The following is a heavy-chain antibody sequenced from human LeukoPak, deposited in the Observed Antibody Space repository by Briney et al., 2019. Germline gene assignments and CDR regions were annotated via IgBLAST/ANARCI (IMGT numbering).Heavy chain of an antibody. V-gene: IGHV3-48*03. D-gene: IGHD6-13*01. CDR3: AREAYSSSWYGGAFDI. J-gene: IGHJ3*02. CDR1: GFTFSSFE. Sequence: PGGSLRLSCAASGFTFSSFEMKWVRQAPGKGLEWVSYISSGGSTIYYADSVKGRFTISRDNAKNSLSLQMNSLRAEDTAVYYCAREAYSSSWYGGAFDIWGQGTMVTVSS. CDR2: ISSGGSTI.